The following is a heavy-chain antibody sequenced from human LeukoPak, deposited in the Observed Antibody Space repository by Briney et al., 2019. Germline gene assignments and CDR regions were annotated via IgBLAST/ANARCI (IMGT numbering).Heavy chain of an antibody. CDR3: ATNNWNPTGS. CDR1: GFTFSSYS. V-gene: IGHV3-21*01. J-gene: IGHJ5*02. Sequence: AGGSLRLSCAASGFTFSSYSMNWVRQAPGKGLEWVSSISSSSSYIYYADSVKGRFTISRDNAKNSLYLQMNSLRAEDTAVYYCATNNWNPTGSWGQGTLVTVSS. CDR2: ISSSSSYI. D-gene: IGHD1-20*01.